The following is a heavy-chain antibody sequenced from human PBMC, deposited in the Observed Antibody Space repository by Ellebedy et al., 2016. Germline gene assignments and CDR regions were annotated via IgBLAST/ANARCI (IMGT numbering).Heavy chain of an antibody. V-gene: IGHV3-9*01. Sequence: GGSLRLSCAASGFTFDDYAMHWVRQAPGKGLEWVSGISWNSGSIGYADSVKGRFTISRDNAKNSLYLQMNSLRAEDTALYYCAKDLKNQPPLSGFDYWGQGTLVTVSS. CDR1: GFTFDDYA. CDR3: AKDLKNQPPLSGFDY. J-gene: IGHJ4*02. CDR2: ISWNSGSI.